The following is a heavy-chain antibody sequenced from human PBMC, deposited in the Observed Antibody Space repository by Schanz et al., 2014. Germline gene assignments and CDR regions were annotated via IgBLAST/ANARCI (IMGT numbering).Heavy chain of an antibody. Sequence: EVQLVESEGGLVQPGGSLRLSCEGSGFSFSDYWMNWVRQAPGKGLEWVANIKQDGSDKHYVDSVKGRFTISRDNAKNSLYLQMNSLRAEDTAVYYCARESPFGGDCFSHWGQGTLVTVSS. D-gene: IGHD2-21*01. J-gene: IGHJ4*02. V-gene: IGHV3-7*01. CDR2: IKQDGSDK. CDR3: ARESPFGGDCFSH. CDR1: GFSFSDYW.